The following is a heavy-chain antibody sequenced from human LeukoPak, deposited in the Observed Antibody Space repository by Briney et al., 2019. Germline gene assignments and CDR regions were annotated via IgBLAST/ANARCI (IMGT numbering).Heavy chain of an antibody. CDR1: GGSIRSNNW. V-gene: IGHV4-4*02. Sequence: SETLSLTCGVSGGSIRSNNWWSWVRQPPGKGLEWIGEIFQTGSTNYNPALKSRVTISADKSNNHFSLRLTFVTAADTAVYYCARGKEVITMLRGLKPGYYFDYWGQGTLVTVSS. D-gene: IGHD3-10*01. CDR3: ARGKEVITMLRGLKPGYYFDY. J-gene: IGHJ4*02. CDR2: IFQTGST.